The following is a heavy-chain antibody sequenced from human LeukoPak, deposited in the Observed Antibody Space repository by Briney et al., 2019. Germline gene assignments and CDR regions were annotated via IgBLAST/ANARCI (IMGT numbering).Heavy chain of an antibody. CDR1: GGFISSGGYS. V-gene: IGHV4-30-2*01. Sequence: PSQTLSLTCAVSGGFISSGGYSWSWIRQPPGKGLEWIGYIYHSGSTYYNPSLKSRVTISVDRSKNQFSLKLSSVTAADTAVYYCARVRGSDIWFDPWGQGTLVTVSS. CDR3: ARVRGSDIWFDP. D-gene: IGHD2-15*01. CDR2: IYHSGST. J-gene: IGHJ5*02.